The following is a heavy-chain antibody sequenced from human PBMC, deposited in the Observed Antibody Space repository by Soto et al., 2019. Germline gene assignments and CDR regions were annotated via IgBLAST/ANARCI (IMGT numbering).Heavy chain of an antibody. J-gene: IGHJ4*02. D-gene: IGHD2-2*01. V-gene: IGHV3-23*01. CDR1: GFTFSSCA. CDR2: IIDSGGST. CDR3: AISWSEYPS. Sequence: PGGSLRLSCAASGFTFSSCAMGWVRQAPGKGLEWVSDIIDSGGSTNYADSVKGRFTISRDNAKNTLYLQMNSLRAEDTAVYYCAISWSEYPSWGQGTLVTVSS.